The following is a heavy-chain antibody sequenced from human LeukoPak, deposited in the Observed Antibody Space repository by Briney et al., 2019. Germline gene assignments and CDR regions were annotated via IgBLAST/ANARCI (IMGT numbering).Heavy chain of an antibody. CDR1: GFTFSTYW. Sequence: GGSLRLSCAASGFTFSTYWMNWVRQAPGKGLEWVSSISSSSSYIYYADSVKGRFTISRDNAKNSLYLQMNSLRAEDTAVYYCARQLLRGYYMDVWGKGTTVTVSS. CDR3: ARQLLRGYYMDV. J-gene: IGHJ6*03. D-gene: IGHD2-2*01. V-gene: IGHV3-21*01. CDR2: ISSSSSYI.